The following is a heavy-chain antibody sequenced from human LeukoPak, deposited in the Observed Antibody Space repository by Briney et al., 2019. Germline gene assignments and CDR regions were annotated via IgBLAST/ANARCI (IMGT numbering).Heavy chain of an antibody. CDR3: ARVGYYDSSGYPDAFDI. Sequence: SETLSLTCTVSGGSINSGASCWNWIRQPPGKGLEWIGYIYYSGSTNYNPSLKSRVTISVDTSKNQFSLKLSSVTAADTAVYYCARVGYYDSSGYPDAFDIWGQGTMVTVSS. CDR2: IYYSGST. D-gene: IGHD3-22*01. J-gene: IGHJ3*02. V-gene: IGHV4-61*08. CDR1: GGSINSGASC.